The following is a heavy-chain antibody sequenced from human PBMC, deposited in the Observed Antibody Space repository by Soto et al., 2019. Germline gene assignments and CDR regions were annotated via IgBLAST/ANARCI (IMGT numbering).Heavy chain of an antibody. D-gene: IGHD4-4*01. J-gene: IGHJ4*02. CDR1: GFTFDDFT. CDR3: ARDKDYSIDY. Sequence: GGSLRLSCAASGFTFDDFTMHWVRQVPGKGLEWVANIKQDGSEKYYVDSVKGRFTISRDNAKNSLYLQMNSLRAEDTAVYYCARDKDYSIDYWGQGTLVTVSS. V-gene: IGHV3-7*01. CDR2: IKQDGSEK.